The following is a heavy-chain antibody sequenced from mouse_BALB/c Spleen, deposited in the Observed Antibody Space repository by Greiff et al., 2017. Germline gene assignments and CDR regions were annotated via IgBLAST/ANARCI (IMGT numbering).Heavy chain of an antibody. D-gene: IGHD2-1*01. J-gene: IGHJ4*01. V-gene: IGHV5-6-5*01. CDR3: AREREYGNYSYAMDY. CDR1: GFTFSSYA. Sequence: DVKLVESGGGLVKPGGSLKLSCAASGFTFSSYAMSWVRQTPEKRLEWVASISSGGSTYYPDSVKGRFTISRDNARNILYLQMSSLRSEDTAMYYCAREREYGNYSYAMDYWGQGTSVTVSS. CDR2: ISSGGST.